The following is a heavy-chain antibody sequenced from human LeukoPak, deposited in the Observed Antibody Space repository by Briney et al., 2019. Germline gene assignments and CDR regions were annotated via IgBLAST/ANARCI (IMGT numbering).Heavy chain of an antibody. J-gene: IGHJ3*02. CDR3: ARSFGGYYDSSGYSKAGVRDAFDI. Sequence: GGSLRLSCVASGFTFSRYDMHWVRQATGKGLEWVSAIGTAGDTYYPGSVKGRFTISRENAKNSLYLQMNSLRAGDTAVYYCARSFGGYYDSSGYSKAGVRDAFDIWGQGTMVTVSS. CDR2: IGTAGDT. V-gene: IGHV3-13*01. CDR1: GFTFSRYD. D-gene: IGHD3-22*01.